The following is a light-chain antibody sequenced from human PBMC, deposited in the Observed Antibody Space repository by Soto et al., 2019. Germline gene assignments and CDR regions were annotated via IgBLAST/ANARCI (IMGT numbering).Light chain of an antibody. CDR2: GAS. Sequence: DIQMTQSPSAMSVSVGDRVTITCRASQGISNSLAWFQQKPGKIPKRLIYGASGLQSGVPSRFSGSGSGTEFTLTISSLQPEDFATYYCLQHKSYPRTFGQGTKVEIE. V-gene: IGKV1-17*03. J-gene: IGKJ1*01. CDR1: QGISNS. CDR3: LQHKSYPRT.